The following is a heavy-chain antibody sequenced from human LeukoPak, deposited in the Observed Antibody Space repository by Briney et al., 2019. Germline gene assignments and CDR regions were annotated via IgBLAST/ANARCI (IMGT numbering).Heavy chain of an antibody. Sequence: PGGSLRLSCAASGFTVSSNYMSWVRQAPGKGLEWVSVIYSGGSTYYADSVKGRFTISRDNSKNTLYLQMNSLRAEDTAVYYCARTTYYYDSSGYFDYWGQETLVTVSS. V-gene: IGHV3-53*01. CDR1: GFTVSSNY. D-gene: IGHD3-22*01. J-gene: IGHJ4*02. CDR3: ARTTYYYDSSGYFDY. CDR2: IYSGGST.